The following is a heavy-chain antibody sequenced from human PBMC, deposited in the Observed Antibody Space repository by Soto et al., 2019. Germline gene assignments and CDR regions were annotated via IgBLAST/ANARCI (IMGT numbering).Heavy chain of an antibody. D-gene: IGHD2-21*02. J-gene: IGHJ4*02. Sequence: EVQLVESGGGLVQPGGSLRLSCAASGFTFSSYWMSWVRQAPGKGLEWVANIKQDGSEKYYVDSVKGRFTISRDNAKNSLYLKMNVLSAEDTAVYYCARDFCGGDCYSLNYFDYWGQGPLVTVSS. V-gene: IGHV3-7*03. CDR2: IKQDGSEK. CDR3: ARDFCGGDCYSLNYFDY. CDR1: GFTFSSYW.